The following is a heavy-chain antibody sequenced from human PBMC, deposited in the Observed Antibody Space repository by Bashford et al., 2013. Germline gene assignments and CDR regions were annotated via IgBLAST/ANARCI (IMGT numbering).Heavy chain of an antibody. J-gene: IGHJ5*01. CDR3: ARGGTTGWYDNWFDF. Sequence: VRQAPGKGLEWVSYISSSSSTIYYADSLRSRLTVSRDNSKNIVFLQMNNLRVDDTAIYYCARGGTTGWYDNWFDFWGQGTQVTVSS. V-gene: IGHV3-48*01. D-gene: IGHD6-19*01. CDR2: ISSSSSTI.